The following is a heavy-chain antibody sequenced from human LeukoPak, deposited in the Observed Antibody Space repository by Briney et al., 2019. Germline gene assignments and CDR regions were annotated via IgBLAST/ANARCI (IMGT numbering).Heavy chain of an antibody. Sequence: GGSLRLSCAASGFTFSSYGMHWVRQAPGKGLEWVAVISYDGSNKYYADSVKGRFTISRDNSKSTLYLQMNSLRAEDTAVYYCARSGGSEKWGQGTLVTVSS. V-gene: IGHV3-30*03. CDR3: ARSGGSEK. D-gene: IGHD3-10*01. J-gene: IGHJ4*02. CDR1: GFTFSSYG. CDR2: ISYDGSNK.